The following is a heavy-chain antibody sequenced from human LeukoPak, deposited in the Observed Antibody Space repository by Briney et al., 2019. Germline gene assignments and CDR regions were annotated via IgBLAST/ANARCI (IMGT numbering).Heavy chain of an antibody. D-gene: IGHD3-3*01. CDR3: ASPDYDFWSGYYTPLHY. V-gene: IGHV1-2*02. Sequence: ASVKVSCKASGYTFTGYYMHWVRQAPGQGLEWMGWINPNSGGTNYAQKFQGRVTVTRDTSISTAYMELSRLRSDDTAVYYCASPDYDFWSGYYTPLHYWGQGTLVTVSS. CDR2: INPNSGGT. J-gene: IGHJ4*02. CDR1: GYTFTGYY.